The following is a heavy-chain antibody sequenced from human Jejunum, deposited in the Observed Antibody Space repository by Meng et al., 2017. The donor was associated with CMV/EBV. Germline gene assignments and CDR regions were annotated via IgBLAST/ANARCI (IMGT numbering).Heavy chain of an antibody. Sequence: QAQLVPSGAEVKKPGASVKVSCKASGYTFTGYYMHWVRQAPGQGLEWMGRINPSSGGTNYAQKFQGRVTMTRDTSISTAYMELSRLRSDDTAVYYCAHQAVAGTRGWFDPWGQGTLVTVSS. CDR1: GYTFTGYY. CDR2: INPSSGGT. J-gene: IGHJ5*02. V-gene: IGHV1-2*06. CDR3: AHQAVAGTRGWFDP. D-gene: IGHD6-19*01.